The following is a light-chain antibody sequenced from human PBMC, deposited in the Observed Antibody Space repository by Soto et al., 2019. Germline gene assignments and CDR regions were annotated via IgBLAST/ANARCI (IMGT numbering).Light chain of an antibody. V-gene: IGKV3-15*01. Sequence: ETVMTQSLVTLSVSPGERATLSCRASQSVTSDLAWYQQKSGQPPRLLIFDASTRATGVPARFIGSGSGTEFTLTISTLQPEDFATYYCQQSYSMPLTFGGGTKVEIK. CDR3: QQSYSMPLT. CDR1: QSVTSD. J-gene: IGKJ4*01. CDR2: DAS.